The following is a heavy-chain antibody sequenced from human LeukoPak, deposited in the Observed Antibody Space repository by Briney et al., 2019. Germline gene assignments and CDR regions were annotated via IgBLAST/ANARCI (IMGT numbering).Heavy chain of an antibody. CDR1: GFTFSSYA. CDR3: ARVGPDSSGYYCFDY. D-gene: IGHD6-19*01. J-gene: IGHJ4*02. V-gene: IGHV3-23*01. Sequence: PGGSLRLSCAASGFTFSSYAMNWVRQAPGKGLEWVSAISGSDGTTYYADSVKGRFTISRDNAKNSLYLQMNSLRVEDTAVYYCARVGPDSSGYYCFDYWGQGTLVTVSS. CDR2: ISGSDGTT.